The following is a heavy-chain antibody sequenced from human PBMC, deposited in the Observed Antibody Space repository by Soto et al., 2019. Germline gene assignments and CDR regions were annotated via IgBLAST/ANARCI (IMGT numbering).Heavy chain of an antibody. CDR2: NYWDDDK. J-gene: IGHJ5*02. CDR1: GFSLSTSGVG. Sequence: SGPTLVNPPQNLTLTCTFSGFSLSTSGVGVGWIRQPPGKALEWLALNYWDDDKRYSPSLKSRLTITQDTSKNQVVLTMTNMDPVDTATYYCAHSKGAIKQWLVGGVVCFDPWGQGTLVTVSS. V-gene: IGHV2-5*02. CDR3: AHSKGAIKQWLVGGVVCFDP. D-gene: IGHD6-19*01.